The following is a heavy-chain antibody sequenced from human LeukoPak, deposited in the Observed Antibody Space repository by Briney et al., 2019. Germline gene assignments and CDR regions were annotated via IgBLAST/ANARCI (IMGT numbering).Heavy chain of an antibody. CDR2: IYYSGST. CDR3: ARTNSSGYYYGSYAFDI. CDR1: GGSVSYGRYY. J-gene: IGHJ3*02. Sequence: SETLSLTCPVSGGSVSYGRYYWGWIRQPPGKGLEWIGTIYYSGSTYYNPSLKSRVSISVDTSKNQFSLKLSSVTATDTAVYYCARTNSSGYYYGSYAFDIWGQGTKVTVSS. D-gene: IGHD3-22*01. V-gene: IGHV4-39*01.